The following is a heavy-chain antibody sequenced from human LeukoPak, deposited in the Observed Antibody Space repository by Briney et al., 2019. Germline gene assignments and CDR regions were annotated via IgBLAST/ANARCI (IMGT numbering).Heavy chain of an antibody. V-gene: IGHV1-46*01. D-gene: IGHD2-15*01. CDR2: IHPSGGGT. CDR3: ARSACSGDGCFLDY. Sequence: ASVTVSCKAFGYTFTSNYIHWVRQAPGQGLEWMGIIHPSGGGTSYAQKFQGRVTMTSDMSTNTLYMELSSLRSEDTAVYYCARSACSGDGCFLDYWGQGTLLTVSS. CDR1: GYTFTSNY. J-gene: IGHJ4*02.